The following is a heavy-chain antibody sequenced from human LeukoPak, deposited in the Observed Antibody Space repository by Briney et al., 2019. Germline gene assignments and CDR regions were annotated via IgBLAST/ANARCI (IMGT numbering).Heavy chain of an antibody. V-gene: IGHV4-39*01. CDR3: ARRCKYRIQCWIDY. CDR2: IYYSGDT. J-gene: IGHJ4*02. D-gene: IGHD2-2*01. Sequence: SETLSLTCTVSGGSITSSSHYWGRIRQPPGKGLEWIGSIYYSGDTYYNPSLKSRVTISVDTSKSQFSLRLSSVTAADTAVYYCARRCKYRIQCWIDYWGQGTLVTVSS. CDR1: GGSITSSSHY.